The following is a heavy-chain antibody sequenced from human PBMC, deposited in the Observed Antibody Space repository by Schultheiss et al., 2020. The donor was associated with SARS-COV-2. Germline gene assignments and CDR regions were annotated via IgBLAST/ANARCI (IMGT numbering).Heavy chain of an antibody. D-gene: IGHD6-13*01. CDR2: ISGSGYST. V-gene: IGHV3-23*01. J-gene: IGHJ6*02. Sequence: LSLTCAVSGGSISSSNWWSWVRQPPGKGLEWVSAISGSGYSTYDADSVKGRFTISRDNSKNTLYLQMNSLRAEDTAVYYCARDLMSSGWYETYYGMDVWGQGTTVTVSS. CDR1: GGSISSSN. CDR3: ARDLMSSGWYETYYGMDV.